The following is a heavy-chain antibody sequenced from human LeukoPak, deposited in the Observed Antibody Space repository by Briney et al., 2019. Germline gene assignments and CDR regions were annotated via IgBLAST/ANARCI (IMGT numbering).Heavy chain of an antibody. V-gene: IGHV5-51*01. Sequence: GESLKISCKGSGYSFASYWIAWVRQLPGKGLEWMGIIYPGDSDTRYSPSFQGQVTISADKSISTAYLQWSSLKASDTAIYYCARLSPTGDWSFDYWGQGTLVTVSS. CDR3: ARLSPTGDWSFDY. CDR2: IYPGDSDT. J-gene: IGHJ4*02. CDR1: GYSFASYW. D-gene: IGHD7-27*01.